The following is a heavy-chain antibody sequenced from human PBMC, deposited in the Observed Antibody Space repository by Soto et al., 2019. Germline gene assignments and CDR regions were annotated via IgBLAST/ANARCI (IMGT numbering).Heavy chain of an antibody. D-gene: IGHD3-22*01. CDR3: ARQLGSGYYYGYYGMDV. CDR2: IYYSGST. J-gene: IGHJ6*02. V-gene: IGHV4-39*01. CDR1: GGSISSSSYY. Sequence: LSLTCTVSGGSISSSSYYWGWIRQPPGKGLEWIGSIYYSGSTYYNPSLKSRVTISVDTSKNQFSLKLSSVTAADTAVYYCARQLGSGYYYGYYGMDVWGQGTTVTVSS.